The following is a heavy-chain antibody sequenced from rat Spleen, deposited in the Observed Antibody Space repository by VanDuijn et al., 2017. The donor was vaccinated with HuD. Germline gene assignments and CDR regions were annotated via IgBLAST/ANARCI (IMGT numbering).Heavy chain of an antibody. J-gene: IGHJ2*01. CDR3: AIHYYYSGDHFDY. Sequence: EVQLVESGGGLVQPGRSMRLSCAASGFTFSDYYMTWVRQAPTKSLYWVASISPGGGNTHYRDSVKGRFTISRENAKSTLSLQMARLRSEDTATYYCAIHYYYSGDHFDYWGQGVMVTVSS. V-gene: IGHV5-25*01. CDR1: GFTFSDYY. D-gene: IGHD1-1*01. CDR2: ISPGGGNT.